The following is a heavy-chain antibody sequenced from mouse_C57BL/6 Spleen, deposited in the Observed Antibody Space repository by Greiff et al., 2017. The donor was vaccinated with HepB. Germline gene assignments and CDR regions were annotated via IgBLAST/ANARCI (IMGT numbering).Heavy chain of an antibody. CDR1: GFTFSSYA. CDR2: ISDGGSYT. J-gene: IGHJ4*01. Sequence: EVQVVEPGGGLVKPGGSLKLSCAASGFTFSSYAMSWVRQTPEKRLEWVATISDGGSYTYYPDNLKGRITIARDNAKNNLYLQMSHLKSEDTALYYCARDDYSYYAMDYWGQGTSVTVSS. V-gene: IGHV5-4*01. D-gene: IGHD2-4*01. CDR3: ARDDYSYYAMDY.